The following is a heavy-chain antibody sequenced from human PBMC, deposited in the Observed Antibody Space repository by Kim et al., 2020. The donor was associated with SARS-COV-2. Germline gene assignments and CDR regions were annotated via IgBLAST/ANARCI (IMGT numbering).Heavy chain of an antibody. CDR3: TTDNIRSGSYGWSY. CDR1: GFTFSNAW. Sequence: GGSLRLSCAASGFTFSNAWMSWVRQAPGKGLEWVGRIKSKTDGGTTDYAAPVKGRFTISRDDSKNTLYLQMNSLKTEDTAVYYCTTDNIRSGSYGWSYWGQGTLVTVSS. J-gene: IGHJ4*02. D-gene: IGHD3-10*01. CDR2: IKSKTDGGTT. V-gene: IGHV3-15*01.